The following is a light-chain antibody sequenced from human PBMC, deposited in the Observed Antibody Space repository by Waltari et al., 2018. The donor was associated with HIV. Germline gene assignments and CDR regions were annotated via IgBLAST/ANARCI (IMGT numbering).Light chain of an antibody. J-gene: IGKJ5*01. CDR2: GVS. Sequence: QLTQSPSSLSASLGYQVTITCRASQHIKTFLNWYQLRPGKAPRLLIYGVSGLPTGVPSRFTGGGSGADFTLTINNLQPEDFASYFCQQTYSVSITFGPGTRVEI. V-gene: IGKV1-39*01. CDR3: QQTYSVSIT. CDR1: QHIKTF.